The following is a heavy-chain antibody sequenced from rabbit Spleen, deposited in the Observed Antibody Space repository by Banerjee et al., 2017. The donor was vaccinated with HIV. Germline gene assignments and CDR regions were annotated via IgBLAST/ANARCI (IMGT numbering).Heavy chain of an antibody. V-gene: IGHV1S7*01. J-gene: IGHJ4*01. CDR2: IDPVFGTT. D-gene: IGHD1-1*01. Sequence: QLEESGGGLVKTEGSLTLNCKDSGVSFRDKDGMCWVRQAPGKGLEWIGSIDPVFGTTYYASWVNGRFTISSHNAQNTLYLQLNSLTVADTATYFCVRGASSSGYYSLWGPGTLVTVS. CDR1: GVSFRDKDG. CDR3: VRGASSSGYYSL.